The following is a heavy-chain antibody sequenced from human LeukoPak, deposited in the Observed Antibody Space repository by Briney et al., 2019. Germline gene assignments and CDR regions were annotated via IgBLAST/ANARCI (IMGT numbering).Heavy chain of an antibody. Sequence: GASVKVSCKASGYTFTGYYMHWVRQAPGQGLEWMGWISAYNGNTNYAQKLQGRVTMTTDTSTSTAYMELRSLRSDDTAVYYCARERGSSSDFDYWGQGTLVTVSS. V-gene: IGHV1-18*04. CDR2: ISAYNGNT. CDR1: GYTFTGYY. D-gene: IGHD6-6*01. CDR3: ARERGSSSDFDY. J-gene: IGHJ4*02.